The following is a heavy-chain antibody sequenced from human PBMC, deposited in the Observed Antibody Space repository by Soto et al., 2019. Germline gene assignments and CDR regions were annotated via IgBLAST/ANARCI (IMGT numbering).Heavy chain of an antibody. J-gene: IGHJ6*03. V-gene: IGHV1-8*01. Sequence: ASVKVSCKASGYTFTSYDINWVRQATGQGLEWMGWMNPNSGNTGYAQKFQGRVTMTRNTSISTAYMELSSLRSEDTAVYYCARGSDTYYDLWSGGISYYYYYLDVGGKGTTVAVPS. D-gene: IGHD3-3*01. CDR1: GYTFTSYD. CDR2: MNPNSGNT. CDR3: ARGSDTYYDLWSGGISYYYYYLDV.